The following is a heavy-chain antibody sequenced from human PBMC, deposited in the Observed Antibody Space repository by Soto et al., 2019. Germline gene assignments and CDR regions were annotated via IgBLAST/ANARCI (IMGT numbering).Heavy chain of an antibody. Sequence: PGGSLRLSCAASGFTFSSYGMHWVRQAPGKGLEWVAVISYDGSNKYYADSVKGRFTISRDNSKNTLYLQMNSLRAEDTAVYYCAKDSVTYSTGYYYYGRDVWGQGTTVTVSS. CDR2: ISYDGSNK. CDR3: AKDSVTYSTGYYYYGRDV. V-gene: IGHV3-30*18. CDR1: GFTFSSYG. D-gene: IGHD6-25*01. J-gene: IGHJ6*02.